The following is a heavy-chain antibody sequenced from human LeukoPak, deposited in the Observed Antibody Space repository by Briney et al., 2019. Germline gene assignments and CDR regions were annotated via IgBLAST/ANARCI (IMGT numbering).Heavy chain of an antibody. V-gene: IGHV4-61*02. D-gene: IGHD1-20*01. CDR3: ARDRHNWNDIPSDAFDI. Sequence: SETLSLTCTVSGGSISNANYYWSWIRQPAGEGLEWIGRISTTGSTNYNPSLKSRVTISVNTSKNQFSLKLSSVTAADTAVYYCARDRHNWNDIPSDAFDIWGQGTMVTVSS. CDR2: ISTTGST. CDR1: GGSISNANYY. J-gene: IGHJ3*02.